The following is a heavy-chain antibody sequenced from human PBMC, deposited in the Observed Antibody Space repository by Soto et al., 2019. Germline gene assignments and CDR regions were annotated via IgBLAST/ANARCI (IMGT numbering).Heavy chain of an antibody. J-gene: IGHJ4*02. Sequence: QVQLVQSGAEVKKPGSSVKVSCKASGGTFSSYAISWVRQAPGQGLEWMGGIIPIFGTANYAQKFQGRVTIPADESTSTAYMGLSSLRSEDTAVYYCARARSRVYSRYFDYWGQGTLVTVSS. CDR3: ARARSRVYSRYFDY. CDR2: IIPIFGTA. CDR1: GGTFSSYA. V-gene: IGHV1-69*01. D-gene: IGHD5-18*01.